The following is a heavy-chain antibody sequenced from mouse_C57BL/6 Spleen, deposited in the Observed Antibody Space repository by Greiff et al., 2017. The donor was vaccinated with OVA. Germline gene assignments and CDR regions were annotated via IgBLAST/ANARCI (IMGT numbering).Heavy chain of an antibody. V-gene: IGHV1-55*01. CDR2: IYPGGGST. J-gene: IGHJ1*03. CDR3: ARNTTVVADWYFDV. Sequence: QVQLQQPGAELVKPGASVKLSCKASGYTFTSYWITWVKQRPGQGLEWIGEIYPGGGSTNYNEKFKSKATLTVDKSTSTAYMQLSSLTSEDSADYCGARNTTVVADWYFDVWGTGTTVTVSS. D-gene: IGHD1-1*01. CDR1: GYTFTSYW.